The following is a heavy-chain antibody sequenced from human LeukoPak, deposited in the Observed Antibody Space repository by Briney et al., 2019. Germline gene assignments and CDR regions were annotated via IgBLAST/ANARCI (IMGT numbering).Heavy chain of an antibody. CDR1: GFTFSSYW. V-gene: IGHV3-7*01. CDR3: ARELYYYGSGSYYNGYYFDY. Sequence: GGSLRLSCAASGFTFSSYWMSWVRQAPGKGLEWVANIKQGGSEKYYVDSVKGRFTISRDNAKNSLYLQMNSLRAEDTAVYYCARELYYYGSGSYYNGYYFDYWGQGTLVTVSS. CDR2: IKQGGSEK. J-gene: IGHJ4*02. D-gene: IGHD3-10*01.